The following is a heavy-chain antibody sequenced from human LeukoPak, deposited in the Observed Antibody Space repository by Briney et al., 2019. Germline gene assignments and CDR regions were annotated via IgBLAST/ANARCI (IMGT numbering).Heavy chain of an antibody. Sequence: PGGSLRLSCAASGFNYSSYTMNWVRQAPGMGLEWLSYINASRGITYYADSVKGRFTISRDNAKKSLYLQMNSLRADHTAVYHCATGRSCTTCYLPDYWGQGILVTVSS. CDR1: GFNYSSYT. V-gene: IGHV3-48*04. CDR2: INASRGIT. J-gene: IGHJ4*02. CDR3: ATGRSCTTCYLPDY. D-gene: IGHD2-2*01.